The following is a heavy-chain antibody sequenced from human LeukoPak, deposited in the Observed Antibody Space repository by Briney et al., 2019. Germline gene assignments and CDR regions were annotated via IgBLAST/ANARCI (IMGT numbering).Heavy chain of an antibody. CDR1: GGSITGYY. Sequence: SETLSLTCTVSGGSITGYYWSWIRQPPGKGLEWIGYIFYSGSTNYNPSLKSRVTISLDTSKNRFSLNLSSVTAADTAVYYCASIYGSGSYCGYWGQGTLVTVSS. J-gene: IGHJ4*02. CDR2: IFYSGST. V-gene: IGHV4-59*08. CDR3: ASIYGSGSYCGY. D-gene: IGHD3-10*01.